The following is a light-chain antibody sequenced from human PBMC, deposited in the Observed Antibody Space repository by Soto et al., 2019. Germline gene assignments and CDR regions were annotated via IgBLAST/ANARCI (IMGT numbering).Light chain of an antibody. CDR2: EVS. CDR3: SSYTTSYTQV. Sequence: QSALTQPASMSGSPGQSITISCTGTSSDVGGYNYVSWYQHHPGKVPKLMIYEVSNRPLGISNRFSGSKSGNTASLTISGLRSEDEADYYCSSYTTSYTQVFGGGTKLTVL. CDR1: SSDVGGYNY. V-gene: IGLV2-14*01. J-gene: IGLJ2*01.